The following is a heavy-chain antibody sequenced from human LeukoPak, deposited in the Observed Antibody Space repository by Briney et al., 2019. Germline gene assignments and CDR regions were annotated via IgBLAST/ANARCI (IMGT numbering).Heavy chain of an antibody. CDR1: GFTFSSYA. V-gene: IGHV3-30*04. J-gene: IGHJ4*02. D-gene: IGHD6-6*01. CDR2: ISYDGSNK. CDR3: TKGSRSSWFPRPEY. Sequence: SGGSLRLSCAASGFTFSSYAMHWVRQAPGKGLEWVAVISYDGSNKYYADSVKGRFTISRDNSKNTVYLQMNSLRAEDTAIYYCTKGSRSSWFPRPEYWGQGTLVTVSS.